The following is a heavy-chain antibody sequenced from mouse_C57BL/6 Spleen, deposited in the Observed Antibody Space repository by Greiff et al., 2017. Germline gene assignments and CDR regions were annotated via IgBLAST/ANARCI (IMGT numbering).Heavy chain of an antibody. CDR3: ARPLDSSGSSWFAY. J-gene: IGHJ3*01. D-gene: IGHD3-2*02. CDR1: GYTFTSYW. V-gene: IGHV1-50*01. CDR2: IDPSDSYT. Sequence: QVQLQQPGAELVKPGASVKLSCKASGYTFTSYWMQWVKQRPGQGLEWIGEIDPSDSYTNYNQKFKGKATLTVDTSSSTAYMQLSSLTSEDSAVYYCARPLDSSGSSWFAYWGQGTLVTVSA.